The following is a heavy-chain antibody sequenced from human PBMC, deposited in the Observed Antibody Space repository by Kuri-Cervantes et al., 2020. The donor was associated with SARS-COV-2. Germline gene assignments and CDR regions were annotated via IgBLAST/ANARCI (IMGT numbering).Heavy chain of an antibody. D-gene: IGHD7-27*01. V-gene: IGHV3-21*01. J-gene: IGHJ3*02. CDR2: ISGSGSYI. Sequence: GESLKISCAASGFSLSRYTMNWVRQAPGKALEWVSSISGSGSYIYYADSVKGRFTISKESGENSLYLHMNSLRGDDTAVYYCARWLTGARDAFDIWGQGTMVTVSS. CDR1: GFSLSRYT. CDR3: ARWLTGARDAFDI.